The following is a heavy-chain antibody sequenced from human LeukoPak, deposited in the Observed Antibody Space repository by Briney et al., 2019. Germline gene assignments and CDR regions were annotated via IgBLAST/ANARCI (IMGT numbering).Heavy chain of an antibody. Sequence: SQTLSLTCTVSGVSISSDSYYWSWLRQPAGKGLEWIGRIYTSGSTNYNPSLKSRVTISVDTSKNQFSLKLSSVTATDTAVYYCARTRRGYVGYYDYWGQGTLVTVSS. CDR3: ARTRRGYVGYYDY. CDR1: GVSISSDSYY. D-gene: IGHD5-12*01. V-gene: IGHV4-61*02. CDR2: IYTSGST. J-gene: IGHJ4*02.